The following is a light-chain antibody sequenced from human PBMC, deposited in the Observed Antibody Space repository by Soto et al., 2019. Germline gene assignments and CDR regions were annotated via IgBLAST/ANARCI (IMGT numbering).Light chain of an antibody. CDR1: QGISSW. Sequence: DIQMTQSPSSLSASVGDRVTITCRASQGISSWLAWYQQKPGKPPKSLIYAAASLESGVPSRFSGRKSGTDFTLTISSLQPEDFATYYCQQYNSYPPTFGQGTRLEIK. CDR3: QQYNSYPPT. J-gene: IGKJ5*01. CDR2: AAA. V-gene: IGKV1D-16*01.